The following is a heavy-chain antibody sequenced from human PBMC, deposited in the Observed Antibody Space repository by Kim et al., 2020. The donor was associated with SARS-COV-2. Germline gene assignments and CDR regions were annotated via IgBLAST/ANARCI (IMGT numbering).Heavy chain of an antibody. CDR3: ARRYSGSYFYFDY. Sequence: RYGPSFQGQVTISADKSISTAYLQWSSLKASDTAMYYCARRYSGSYFYFDYWGQGTPVIVSS. D-gene: IGHD1-26*01. J-gene: IGHJ4*02. V-gene: IGHV5-51*01.